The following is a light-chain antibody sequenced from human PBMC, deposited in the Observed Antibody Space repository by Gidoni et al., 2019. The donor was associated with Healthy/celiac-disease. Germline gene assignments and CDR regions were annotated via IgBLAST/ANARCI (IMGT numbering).Light chain of an antibody. Sequence: EIVLTQSPGTLSLSPGERATLSCRASQSVSSSYLAWYQQKPGQAPRLLIYGASNRSTGSGSGTDFTLTISRLEPEDFAVYYCQQYGSSPPITFXXXTRLEIK. CDR2: GAS. CDR3: QQYGSSPPIT. V-gene: IGKV3-20*01. J-gene: IGKJ5*01. CDR1: QSVSSSY.